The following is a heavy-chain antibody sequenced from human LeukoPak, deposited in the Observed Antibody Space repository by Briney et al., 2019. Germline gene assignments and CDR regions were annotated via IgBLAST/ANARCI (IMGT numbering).Heavy chain of an antibody. J-gene: IGHJ4*02. CDR1: GFTFSSYW. CDR2: ISGSGGST. D-gene: IGHD6-19*01. V-gene: IGHV3-23*01. CDR3: AKDRRPNSGWSDY. Sequence: GGSLRLSCAASGFTFSSYWMSWVRQAPGKGLEWVSAISGSGGSTYYADSVKGRFTISRDNSKNTLYLQMNSLRAEDTAVYYCAKDRRPNSGWSDYWGQGTLVTVSS.